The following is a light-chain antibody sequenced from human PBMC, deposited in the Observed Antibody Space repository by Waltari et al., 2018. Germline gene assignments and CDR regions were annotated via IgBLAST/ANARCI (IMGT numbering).Light chain of an antibody. CDR2: AAS. Sequence: DSQMTQSPSSLSASVGDRVTITCRASQSISNYLSWYQQKPGKAPKFLIYAASSLQSGVPSRFSGSGSGTDFTLTISSLQPEDFATYYCQQSYSALALTFGGGTKVEVK. V-gene: IGKV1-39*01. CDR3: QQSYSALALT. J-gene: IGKJ4*01. CDR1: QSISNY.